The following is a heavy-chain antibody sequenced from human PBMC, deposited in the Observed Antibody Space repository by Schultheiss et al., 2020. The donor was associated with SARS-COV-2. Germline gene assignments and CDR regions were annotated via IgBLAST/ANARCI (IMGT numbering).Heavy chain of an antibody. D-gene: IGHD2-8*01. V-gene: IGHV4-31*03. J-gene: IGHJ6*02. CDR1: GGSISSGGYY. Sequence: SCTVSGGSISSGGYYWSWIRQHPGKGLEWIGYIYYSGSTYYNPSLKSRVTISVDTSKNQFSLKLSSVTAADTAVYYCARRGGLYQNYGMDVWGQGTTVTVSS. CDR3: ARRGGLYQNYGMDV. CDR2: IYYSGST.